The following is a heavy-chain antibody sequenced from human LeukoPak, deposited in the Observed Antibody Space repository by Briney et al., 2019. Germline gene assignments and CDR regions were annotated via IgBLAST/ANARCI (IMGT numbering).Heavy chain of an antibody. Sequence: GGSLRLSCAASGFTFSTYSMNWVRQAPGKGLEWVSYISSSSSTIYYADSVRGRFTISRDNAKNSLYLQMNSLRAEDTAVYYCARDWYNWGQGTLVTVSS. CDR1: GFTFSTYS. CDR2: ISSSSSTI. J-gene: IGHJ4*02. V-gene: IGHV3-48*01. CDR3: ARDWYN. D-gene: IGHD1-14*01.